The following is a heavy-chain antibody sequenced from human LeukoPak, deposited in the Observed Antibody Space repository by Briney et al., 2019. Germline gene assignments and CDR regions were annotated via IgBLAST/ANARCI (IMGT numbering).Heavy chain of an antibody. D-gene: IGHD6-6*01. CDR2: ISGSGSTT. V-gene: IGHV3-23*01. Sequence: GGSLRLSCAASGFTFSSYAMSWVRQAPGKGLEWVSAISGSGSTTYYADSVKGRFTISRDNAKNSLYLQMNSLRAEDTAVYYCARVQQLVVGYWGQGTLVTVSS. CDR3: ARVQQLVVGY. CDR1: GFTFSSYA. J-gene: IGHJ4*02.